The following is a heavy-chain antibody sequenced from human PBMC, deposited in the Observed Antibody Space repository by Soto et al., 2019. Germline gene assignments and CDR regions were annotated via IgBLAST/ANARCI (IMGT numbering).Heavy chain of an antibody. CDR3: ARDKQNYYDSSGYPRY. CDR1: GFTFSSYG. J-gene: IGHJ4*02. CDR2: IWYDGSNK. D-gene: IGHD3-22*01. Sequence: GGSLRLSCAASGFTFSSYGMHWVRQAPGKGLEWVAVIWYDGSNKYYADSVKGRLTISRDNSKNTLYLQMNSLRAEDTAVYYCARDKQNYYDSSGYPRYWGRGTLVTVS. V-gene: IGHV3-33*01.